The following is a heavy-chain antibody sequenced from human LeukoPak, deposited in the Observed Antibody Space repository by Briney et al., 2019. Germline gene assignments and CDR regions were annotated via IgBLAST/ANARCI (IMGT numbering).Heavy chain of an antibody. Sequence: SETLSLTCTVSGGSISSSSYYWGWIRQPPGKGLEWIGSIYYSGSTYYNPSLKSRVTISVDTSKNQFSLKLSSVTAADTAVYYCASGLEDYYDSSGYLYYWGQGTLVTVSS. J-gene: IGHJ4*02. CDR3: ASGLEDYYDSSGYLYY. CDR1: GGSISSSSYY. CDR2: IYYSGST. D-gene: IGHD3-22*01. V-gene: IGHV4-39*01.